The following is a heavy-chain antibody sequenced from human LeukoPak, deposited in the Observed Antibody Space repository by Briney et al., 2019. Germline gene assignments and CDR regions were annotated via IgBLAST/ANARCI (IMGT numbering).Heavy chain of an antibody. V-gene: IGHV3-21*01. CDR2: ISSSSSYI. CDR1: GFTFSSYS. D-gene: IGHD3-9*01. CDR3: AKDQGRYYDILTGYADY. Sequence: GGSLRLSCAASGFTFSSYSMNWVRQAPGKGLEWVSSISSSSSYIYYADSVKGRFTISRDNAKNSLYLQMNSLRAEDTAVYYCAKDQGRYYDILTGYADYWGQGTLVTVSS. J-gene: IGHJ4*02.